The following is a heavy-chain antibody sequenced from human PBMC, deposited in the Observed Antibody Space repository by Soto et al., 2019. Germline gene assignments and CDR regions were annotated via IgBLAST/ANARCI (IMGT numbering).Heavy chain of an antibody. CDR1: GFTFSSYA. CDR2: ISYDGSNK. D-gene: IGHD6-13*01. Sequence: GGSLRLSCAASGFTFSSYAMHWVRQAPGKGLEWVAVISYDGSNKYYADSVKGRFTISRDNSKNTLYLQMNSLRAEDTAVYYCARGAADRPSKYNWFDPWGQGTLVTVSS. J-gene: IGHJ5*02. V-gene: IGHV3-30-3*01. CDR3: ARGAADRPSKYNWFDP.